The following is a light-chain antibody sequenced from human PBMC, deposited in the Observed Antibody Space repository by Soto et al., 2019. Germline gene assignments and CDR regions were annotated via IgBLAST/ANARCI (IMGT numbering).Light chain of an antibody. CDR1: QSVSLS. CDR3: QERTGWPPWT. CDR2: DAS. V-gene: IGKV3-11*01. Sequence: EIVLTQSPATLSLSPGGRATLSCRASQSVSLSLAWYQQKPGQAPRLLIYDASRRASGFPARFSGSGSGTDFTLTISSLEPEDFAVDYCQERTGWPPWTFGQGTKVDI. J-gene: IGKJ1*01.